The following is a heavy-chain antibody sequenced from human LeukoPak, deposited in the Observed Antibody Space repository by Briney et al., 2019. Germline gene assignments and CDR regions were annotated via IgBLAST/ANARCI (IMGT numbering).Heavy chain of an antibody. CDR2: IKQDGSEK. J-gene: IGHJ5*02. CDR1: GFTFSSYW. D-gene: IGHD6-6*01. CDR3: ARSSIAARGWFDP. Sequence: PGGSPRLSCAASGFTFSSYWMSWVRQAPGKGLEWVANIKQDGSEKYYLDSVKGRFTISRDNAKNSLYLQMNSLRAEDTAVYYCARSSIAARGWFDPWGQGPLVRVSS. V-gene: IGHV3-7*05.